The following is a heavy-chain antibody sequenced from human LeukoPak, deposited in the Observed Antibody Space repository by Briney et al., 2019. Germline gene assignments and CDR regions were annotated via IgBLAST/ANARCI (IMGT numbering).Heavy chain of an antibody. Sequence: GGSLRLSCAASGFTFSSCWMSWVRQAPGKGLEWVANIKQDGSERYYVDSVKGRFTISRDNAKNSLYLQMNSLRAEDTAVYYCARYGGSYYFDNWGQGTLVTVSS. D-gene: IGHD1-26*01. J-gene: IGHJ4*02. CDR1: GFTFSSCW. V-gene: IGHV3-7*01. CDR3: ARYGGSYYFDN. CDR2: IKQDGSER.